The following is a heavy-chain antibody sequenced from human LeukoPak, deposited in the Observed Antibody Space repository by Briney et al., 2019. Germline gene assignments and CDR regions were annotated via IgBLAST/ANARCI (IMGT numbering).Heavy chain of an antibody. CDR3: ARVDSSGWSRPFDY. CDR2: IYTSGST. D-gene: IGHD6-19*01. Sequence: PSQTLSLTCTVSGGSISSGSYYWSWIRQPAGKGLEWIGRIYTSGSTNYNPSLKSRVTISVDTSKNQFSLKLSSVTAADTAVYYCARVDSSGWSRPFDYWGQGTLVTVSS. J-gene: IGHJ4*02. CDR1: GGSISSGSYY. V-gene: IGHV4-61*02.